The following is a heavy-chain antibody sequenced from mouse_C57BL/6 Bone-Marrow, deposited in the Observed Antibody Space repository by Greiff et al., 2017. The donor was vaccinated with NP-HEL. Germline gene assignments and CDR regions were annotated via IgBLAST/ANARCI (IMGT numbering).Heavy chain of an antibody. D-gene: IGHD3-2*02. CDR3: ATADSSGYVGAMDY. Sequence: GQGLEWIGMIHPNSGSTNYNEKFKSKATLTVDKSSSTAYMQLSSLTSEDSAVYYCATADSSGYVGAMDYWGQGTSVTVSS. V-gene: IGHV1-64*01. J-gene: IGHJ4*01. CDR2: IHPNSGST.